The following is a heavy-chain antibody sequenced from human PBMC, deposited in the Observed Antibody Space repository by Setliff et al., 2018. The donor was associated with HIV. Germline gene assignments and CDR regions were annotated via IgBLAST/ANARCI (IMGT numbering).Heavy chain of an antibody. V-gene: IGHV3-23*01. Sequence: LRLSCAASGLTGLTFSNYAMNWVRQAPGKGLEWVSCISGSGGATYYADSVKGRFTISRDNRNDTLYLQMSGLRVEDTAVYYCAKCQGYNWNDGKVAPFDYWGQGALVTVSS. CDR1: GLTGLTFSNYA. CDR2: ISGSGGAT. J-gene: IGHJ4*02. D-gene: IGHD1-20*01. CDR3: AKCQGYNWNDGKVAPFDY.